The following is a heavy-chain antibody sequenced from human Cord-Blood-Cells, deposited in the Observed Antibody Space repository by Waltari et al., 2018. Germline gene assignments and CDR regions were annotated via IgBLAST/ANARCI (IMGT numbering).Heavy chain of an antibody. CDR1: GLTFISIG. CDR3: AKDLVYGDYDY. Sequence: VHLVESGGGVVQPGWSLRLSCTASGLTFISIGMHWVRQAPGKGLGWVAVISYDGSNKYYADSVKGRFTISRDNSKNTLYLQMNSLRAEDTAVYYCAKDLVYGDYDYWGQGTLVTVSS. J-gene: IGHJ4*02. CDR2: ISYDGSNK. D-gene: IGHD4-17*01. V-gene: IGHV3-30*18.